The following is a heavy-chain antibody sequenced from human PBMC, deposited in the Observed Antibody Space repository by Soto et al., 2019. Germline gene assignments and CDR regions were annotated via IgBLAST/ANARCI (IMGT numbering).Heavy chain of an antibody. J-gene: IGHJ5*02. CDR3: ARAHGGIVVVFDP. Sequence: SETLSLTCAVYGGSFSGYYWSWIRQPPGKGLEWIGEINHSGSTNYNPSLKSRVTISVDTSKNQFSLKLSSVTAADTAVYYCARAHGGIVVVFDPWGQGTLVTVSS. CDR1: GGSFSGYY. V-gene: IGHV4-34*01. D-gene: IGHD2-2*01. CDR2: INHSGST.